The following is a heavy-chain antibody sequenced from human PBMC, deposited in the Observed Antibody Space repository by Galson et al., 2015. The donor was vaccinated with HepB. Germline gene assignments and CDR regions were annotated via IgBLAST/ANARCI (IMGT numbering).Heavy chain of an antibody. CDR2: IIPIFGTA. CDR1: GGTFSSYA. J-gene: IGHJ5*02. V-gene: IGHV1-69*13. Sequence: SVKVPCKASGGTFSSYAISWVRQAPGQGLEWMGGIIPIFGTANYAQKFQGRVTITADESTSTAYMELSSLRSEDTAVYYCASVPGIAAAGTGGWFDPWGQGTLVTVSS. CDR3: ASVPGIAAAGTGGWFDP. D-gene: IGHD6-13*01.